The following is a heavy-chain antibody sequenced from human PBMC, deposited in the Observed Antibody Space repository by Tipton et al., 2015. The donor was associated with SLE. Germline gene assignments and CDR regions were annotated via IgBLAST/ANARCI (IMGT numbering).Heavy chain of an antibody. Sequence: TLSLTCTVSGGSISSSSYYWGWIRRPPGKGLEWIGSIYYSGSTYYNPSLKSRVTISVDTSKNQFPLKLSSVTAADTAVYYCARRRVEPGAFDIWGQGTMVTVSS. CDR1: GGSISSSSYY. CDR3: ARRRVEPGAFDI. J-gene: IGHJ3*02. V-gene: IGHV4-39*01. CDR2: IYYSGST. D-gene: IGHD5-24*01.